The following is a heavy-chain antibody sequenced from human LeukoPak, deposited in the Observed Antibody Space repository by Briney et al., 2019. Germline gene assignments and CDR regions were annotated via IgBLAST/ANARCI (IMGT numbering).Heavy chain of an antibody. D-gene: IGHD6-19*01. V-gene: IGHV3-23*01. CDR3: AKRSVSSGWYFQY. Sequence: GGSLRLSCAASGFTFSSYAMSWVRQAPGQGLEWVSAISGNGGGTYYADSVKGRFTVSRDNSKNTLYLQMSSLRAEDSAVYYCAKRSVSSGWYFQYWGQGTLVTVSS. CDR1: GFTFSSYA. J-gene: IGHJ1*01. CDR2: ISGNGGGT.